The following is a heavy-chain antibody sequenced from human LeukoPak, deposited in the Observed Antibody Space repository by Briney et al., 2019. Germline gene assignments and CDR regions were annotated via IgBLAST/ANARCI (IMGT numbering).Heavy chain of an antibody. V-gene: IGHV1-2*02. CDR1: GYTFTGYY. CDR2: IYPNSGAT. CDR3: GTVLSNGSFDY. Sequence: GASVKVSCKASGYTFTGYYMHWVRQAAGQGLEWMGYIYPNSGATKYAQKFQGRVTMTRDTSISTGYMELSGLGSYDTAVYYSGTVLSNGSFDYWGQGSLVTVSS. D-gene: IGHD2-8*01. J-gene: IGHJ4*02.